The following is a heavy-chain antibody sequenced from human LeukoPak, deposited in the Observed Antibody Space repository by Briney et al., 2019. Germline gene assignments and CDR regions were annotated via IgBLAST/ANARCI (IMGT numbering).Heavy chain of an antibody. CDR2: IYYSGST. CDR1: GGSISSYY. J-gene: IGHJ6*03. D-gene: IGHD3-10*01. CDR3: ASFSGPGRSNMDV. V-gene: IGHV4-39*01. Sequence: SETLSLTCTVSGGSISSYYWGWIRQPPGKGLEWIGNIYYSGSTYYNPSLKSRVTISVDTSKNQFSLKLSSVTAADTAVYYCASFSGPGRSNMDVWGKGTTVTVSS.